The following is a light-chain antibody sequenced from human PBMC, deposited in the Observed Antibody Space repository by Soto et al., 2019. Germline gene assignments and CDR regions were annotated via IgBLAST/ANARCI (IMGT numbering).Light chain of an antibody. CDR2: DVS. CDR3: SSYTSATTHV. Sequence: QSVLTQPASVSGSPGQSITISCTGTSSDVGAYNYDSWYQQYPGEAPKVIIYDVSHRPAGVSNRFSGSKSGNTASLTISGLQTQDEADYYCSSYTSATTHVFGTWTKVTV. CDR1: SSDVGAYNY. V-gene: IGLV2-14*01. J-gene: IGLJ1*01.